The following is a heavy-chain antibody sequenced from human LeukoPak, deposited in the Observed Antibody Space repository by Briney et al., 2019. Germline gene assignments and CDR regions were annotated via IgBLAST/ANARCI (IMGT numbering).Heavy chain of an antibody. CDR3: ARLPYRDYDSSGRGYYYGMDV. D-gene: IGHD3-22*01. V-gene: IGHV3-33*08. CDR2: IWYDGSNK. J-gene: IGHJ6*02. Sequence: GGSLRLSCAASGFTLSNYDMHWVRRAPGKGLEWVALIWYDGSNKYYADSVKGRFTISRDNSKNTLYLQMNSLRAEDTAVYYCARLPYRDYDSSGRGYYYGMDVWGQGTTVIVSS. CDR1: GFTLSNYD.